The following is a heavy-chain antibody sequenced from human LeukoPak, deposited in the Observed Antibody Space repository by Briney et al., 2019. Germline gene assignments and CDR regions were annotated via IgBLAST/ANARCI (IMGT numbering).Heavy chain of an antibody. CDR2: IYHGGTT. D-gene: IGHD2-15*01. Sequence: GSLRLSCAASGFTVSNNYMTWVRQPPGEGLEWIGEIYHGGTTKYNPSLKSRVTISVDKSKNQFSLKLSSVSAADTAVYYCARVRCSEGKCNFFDYWGQGTLVTVSS. J-gene: IGHJ4*02. CDR1: GFTVSNNY. CDR3: ARVRCSEGKCNFFDY. V-gene: IGHV4-4*02.